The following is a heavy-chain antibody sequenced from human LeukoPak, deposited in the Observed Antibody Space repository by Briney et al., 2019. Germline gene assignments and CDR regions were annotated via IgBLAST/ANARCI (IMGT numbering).Heavy chain of an antibody. CDR3: AREFGEFPRFDY. V-gene: IGHV3-7*01. CDR1: GLTFSSYW. Sequence: PGGSLRLSCAASGLTFSSYWMSWVRQAPGKGLEWVANIKQDGSEKYYVDSVKGRFTISRDNAKNSLYLQMNSLRAEDTAVYYCAREFGEFPRFDYWGQGTLVTVSS. J-gene: IGHJ4*02. D-gene: IGHD3-10*01. CDR2: IKQDGSEK.